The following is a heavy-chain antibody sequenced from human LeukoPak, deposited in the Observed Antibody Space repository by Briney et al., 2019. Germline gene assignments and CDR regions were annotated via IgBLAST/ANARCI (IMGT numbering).Heavy chain of an antibody. CDR2: IKSKTDGGTT. D-gene: IGHD3-3*01. Sequence: GGSLRLSCAASGFTFSNAWMSWVRQAPGKGLEWVGRIKSKTDGGTTDYAAPVKGRFTISRDDSENTLYLQMNSLKTEDTAVYYCTTSTYYDFWSGYYTGNWFDPWGQGTLVTVSS. CDR3: TTSTYYDFWSGYYTGNWFDP. J-gene: IGHJ5*02. CDR1: GFTFSNAW. V-gene: IGHV3-15*01.